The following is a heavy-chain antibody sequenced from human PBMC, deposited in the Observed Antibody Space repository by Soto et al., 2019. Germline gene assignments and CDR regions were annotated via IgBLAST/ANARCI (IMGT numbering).Heavy chain of an antibody. D-gene: IGHD5-12*01. V-gene: IGHV4-31*02. CDR1: AGSISSGGYY. J-gene: IGHJ4*02. CDR2: IYYSGST. Sequence: SLSLTWIVSAGSISSGGYYWGWIRQQPGKGMEWIGYIYYSGSTYYNPSLKSRVTISVDTSKNQFSLKLSYVTAADTAVYYCARAVEMATIVFDYWGQGTLDTVS. CDR3: ARAVEMATIVFDY.